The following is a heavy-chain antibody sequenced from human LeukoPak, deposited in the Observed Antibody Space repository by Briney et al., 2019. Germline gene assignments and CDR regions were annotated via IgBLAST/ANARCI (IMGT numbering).Heavy chain of an antibody. J-gene: IGHJ6*03. D-gene: IGHD5-18*01. V-gene: IGHV4-4*02. Sequence: SETLSLTCAVSGGSISSSNWWSWIRQPPGKGLEWIGEIYHSGSTNYNPSLKTRVTISVDKSKKHFSLKMTSVTAADTAVYYCARADEGYSYGYYYYYYMDVWGKGTTVTVSS. CDR1: GGSISSSNW. CDR2: IYHSGST. CDR3: ARADEGYSYGYYYYYYMDV.